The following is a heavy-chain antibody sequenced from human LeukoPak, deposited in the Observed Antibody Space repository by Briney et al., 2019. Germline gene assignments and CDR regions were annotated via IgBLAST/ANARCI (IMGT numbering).Heavy chain of an antibody. D-gene: IGHD2-2*01. CDR1: GGSISSSSYY. J-gene: IGHJ4*02. Sequence: SETLSLTCTVSGGSISSSSYYWGWIRQPPGKGLEWIGSIYYSGSTYYDPSLKSRVTISVDTSKNQFSLNLSSVTAADTAVYFCARDEGSSYPFDYWGQGTLVTVSS. CDR3: ARDEGSSYPFDY. V-gene: IGHV4-39*07. CDR2: IYYSGST.